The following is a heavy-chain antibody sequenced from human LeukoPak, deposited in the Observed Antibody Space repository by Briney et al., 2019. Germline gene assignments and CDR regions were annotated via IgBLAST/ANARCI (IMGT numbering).Heavy chain of an antibody. D-gene: IGHD6-13*01. CDR2: SNPNSGGT. V-gene: IGHV1-2*02. J-gene: IGHJ6*03. CDR3: ARASGVAAEGTYYYYMDV. CDR1: GYTFTGYF. Sequence: ASVKVSRRASGYTFTGYFIHWVRQAPGQGLEWMGWSNPNSGGTSSAQKFQGRVTMTRDTSITTAYMELSSLRSDDTAVYYCARASGVAAEGTYYYYMDVWGTGTTVTVSS.